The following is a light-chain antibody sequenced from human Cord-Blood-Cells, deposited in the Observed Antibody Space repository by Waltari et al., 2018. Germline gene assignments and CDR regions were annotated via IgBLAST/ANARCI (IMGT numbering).Light chain of an antibody. Sequence: EIVLTQSPATLSVSPGVRATLPCRASQSVSSNLAWYQQKPGQAPRPLIYGASTRATGIPARFSGSGSGTEFTLTISSLQSEDFAVYYCQQYNNWPPVTFGGGTKVEIK. CDR2: GAS. V-gene: IGKV3-15*01. J-gene: IGKJ4*01. CDR1: QSVSSN. CDR3: QQYNNWPPVT.